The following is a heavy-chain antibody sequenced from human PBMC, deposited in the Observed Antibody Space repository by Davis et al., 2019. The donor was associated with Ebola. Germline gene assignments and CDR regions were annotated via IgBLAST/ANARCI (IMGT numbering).Heavy chain of an antibody. V-gene: IGHV3-11*06. J-gene: IGHJ6*04. Sequence: GGSLRLSFAASGFTFSDYYMSWIRQAPGKGLEWVSSISSSSSYIYYADSVKGRFTISRDNAKNSLYLQMNSLRAEDTAVYYCARDLVVVVAATHGHYYGMDVWGKGTTVTVSS. CDR1: GFTFSDYY. CDR2: ISSSSSYI. CDR3: ARDLVVVVAATHGHYYGMDV. D-gene: IGHD2-15*01.